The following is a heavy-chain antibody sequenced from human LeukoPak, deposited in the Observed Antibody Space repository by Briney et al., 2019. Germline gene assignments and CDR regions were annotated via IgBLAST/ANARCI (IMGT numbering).Heavy chain of an antibody. CDR2: IVVGSGNT. D-gene: IGHD3-10*01. J-gene: IGHJ4*02. CDR3: AAVDQFHYCGTT. V-gene: IGHV1-58*02. CDR1: GFTFTSSA. Sequence: SVKVSCKASGFTFTSSAMQWVRQARGQRLEWIGWIVVGSGNTNYAQKFQERVTITRDMSTSTAYMELSSLRSEDTAVYYCAAVDQFHYCGTTWGQGTLVTVSS.